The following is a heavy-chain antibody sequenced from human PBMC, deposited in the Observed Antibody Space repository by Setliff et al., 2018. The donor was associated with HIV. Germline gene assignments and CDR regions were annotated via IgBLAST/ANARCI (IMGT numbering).Heavy chain of an antibody. CDR1: NASISSGGFY. CDR3: VKAVAAPSWFDP. V-gene: IGHV4-31*03. J-gene: IGHJ5*02. D-gene: IGHD2-15*01. CDR2: IYYTGST. Sequence: PSETLSLTCTVSNASISSGGFYWSWVRQHPGKGLEWIGYIYYTGSTYYNPSLKSRVSISVDTSKNQFSLKLTSVTAADTAVYYCVKAVAAPSWFDPWGQGTLATVSS.